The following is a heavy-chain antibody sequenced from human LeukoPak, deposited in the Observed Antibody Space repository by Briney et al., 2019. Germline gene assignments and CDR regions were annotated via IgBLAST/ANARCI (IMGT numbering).Heavy chain of an antibody. Sequence: GGSLGLSCAASGFTFTSYWMYWVRQGPGKALLWVSRINNDGSGTTYADSVKGRFTISRDNAKNTLYLQMNSLRAEDTAVYYCARGYTTSGRAYWGQGTLVTVSS. D-gene: IGHD3-10*01. CDR3: ARGYTTSGRAY. CDR2: INNDGSGT. V-gene: IGHV3-74*01. CDR1: GFTFTSYW. J-gene: IGHJ4*02.